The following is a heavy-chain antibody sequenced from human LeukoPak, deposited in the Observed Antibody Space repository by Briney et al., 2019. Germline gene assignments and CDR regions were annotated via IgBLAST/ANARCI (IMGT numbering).Heavy chain of an antibody. CDR2: IYTSGST. CDR1: GGSISSYY. J-gene: IGHJ5*02. CDR3: ARHGLWFGETWFDP. Sequence: PSETLSLTCTVSGGSISSYYWSWIRQPAGKGLEWIGRIYTSGSTNYNPSLKSRVTISVDTSKNQFSLKLSSVTAADTAVYYCARHGLWFGETWFDPWGQGTLVTVSS. V-gene: IGHV4-4*07. D-gene: IGHD3-10*01.